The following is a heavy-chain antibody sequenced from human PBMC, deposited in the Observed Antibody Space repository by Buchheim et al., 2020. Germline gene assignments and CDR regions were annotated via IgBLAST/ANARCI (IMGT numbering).Heavy chain of an antibody. CDR2: IYHSGST. V-gene: IGHV4-30-2*01. Sequence: QLQLQESGSGLVKPSQTLSLTCAVSGGSISSGGYSWSWIRQPPGKGLEWIGYIYHSGSTYYNPSLKSRVTILVDRSKNQFSLKLSSVTAADTAVYYCARDNYYGSGSYYNVHWFDPWGQGTL. CDR1: GGSISSGGYS. CDR3: ARDNYYGSGSYYNVHWFDP. J-gene: IGHJ5*02. D-gene: IGHD3-10*01.